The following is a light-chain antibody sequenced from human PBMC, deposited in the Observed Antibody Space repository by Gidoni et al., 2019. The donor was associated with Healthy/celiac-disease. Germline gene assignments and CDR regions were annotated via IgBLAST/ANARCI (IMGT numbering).Light chain of an antibody. CDR2: AAS. CDR3: HQSYSTPPYT. J-gene: IGKJ2*01. Sequence: DTQMTQSPSSLSASVGDRVTITCRASQSISSYLNWYQQQPGKAHKLLIYAASSLQSGVPSRFSGSGSWTDFTLTISSLQPADFATYYCHQSYSTPPYTFGQGTKLEIK. V-gene: IGKV1-39*01. CDR1: QSISSY.